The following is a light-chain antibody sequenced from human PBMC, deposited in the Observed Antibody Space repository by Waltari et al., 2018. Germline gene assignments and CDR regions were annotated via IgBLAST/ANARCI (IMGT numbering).Light chain of an antibody. V-gene: IGLV1-47*01. CDR2: KNN. Sequence: QFVLTQSPSASGTPGQRVTISCSGSSSNIGLTSIYWYQQLPGAPPKLLISKNNQRSSGVPDRFSASQSGTSASLAISGLRSEDEADYFCAARDDSLNWVFGGGTKLTVL. J-gene: IGLJ3*02. CDR3: AARDDSLNWV. CDR1: SSNIGLTS.